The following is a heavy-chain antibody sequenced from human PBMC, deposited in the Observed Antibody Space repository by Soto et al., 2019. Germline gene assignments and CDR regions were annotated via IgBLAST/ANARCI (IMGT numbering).Heavy chain of an antibody. D-gene: IGHD3-16*02. CDR1: GFNLSSYA. J-gene: IGHJ4*02. Sequence: GGSVILYCAASGFNLSSYAMHLVRQATGKGLEWVAVMSYGGNKQYYADSVKGQFTITRDNFKNTLHLQMNSLRAEDTAVYYFAKSLGELSPKCFDYWGQGILVTFSS. CDR2: MSYGGNKQ. CDR3: AKSLGELSPKCFDY. V-gene: IGHV3-30*18.